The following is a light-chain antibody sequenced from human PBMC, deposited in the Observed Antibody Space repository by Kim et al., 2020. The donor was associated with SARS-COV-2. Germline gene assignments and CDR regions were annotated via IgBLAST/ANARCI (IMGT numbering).Light chain of an antibody. CDR1: QSVSGSY. CDR2: DAS. V-gene: IGKV3-20*01. Sequence: EIALTQSPGTLSLSPGERATFACRASQSVSGSYSAWYQQKPGQAPRLLIYDASTRATGIPDRFSGSGSGTDFTLTISRLEPEDFAVYYCQQYGSSPQTFGQGNKVDIK. J-gene: IGKJ1*01. CDR3: QQYGSSPQT.